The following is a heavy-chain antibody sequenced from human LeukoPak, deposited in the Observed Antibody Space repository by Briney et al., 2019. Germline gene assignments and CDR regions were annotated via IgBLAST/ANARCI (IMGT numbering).Heavy chain of an antibody. Sequence: PSETLSLTCTVSGDSVSNDKYYWGWIRQPPGKGLEWIGSIYYSGSTYYNPSLNSRVTISVDTSKNQFSLKLSSVTAADTAVYYCARGLKIDSSSWSTPFDYWGQGTLVTVSS. J-gene: IGHJ4*02. D-gene: IGHD6-13*01. V-gene: IGHV4-39*07. CDR1: GDSVSNDKYY. CDR3: ARGLKIDSSSWSTPFDY. CDR2: IYYSGST.